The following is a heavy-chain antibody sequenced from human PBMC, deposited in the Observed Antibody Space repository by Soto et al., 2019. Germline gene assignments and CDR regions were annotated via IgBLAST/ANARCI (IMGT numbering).Heavy chain of an antibody. Sequence: PGGSLRLSCAASGFTFSSYSMNWVRQAPGKGLEWVSSISSSSSYIYYADSVKGRFTISRDNAKNSLYLQMNSLRAEDTAVYYCASQPPRAPLYSSGWYSENDYWGQGTLVTVSS. CDR1: GFTFSSYS. D-gene: IGHD6-19*01. J-gene: IGHJ4*02. CDR2: ISSSSSYI. CDR3: ASQPPRAPLYSSGWYSENDY. V-gene: IGHV3-21*01.